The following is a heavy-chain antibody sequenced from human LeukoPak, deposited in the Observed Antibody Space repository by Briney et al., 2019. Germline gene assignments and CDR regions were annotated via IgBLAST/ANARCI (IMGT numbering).Heavy chain of an antibody. CDR3: AKASDYGGNLYYFDY. CDR1: GFSFSSYG. V-gene: IGHV3-33*06. CDR2: IWYDGGNK. Sequence: PGGSLRLSCAASGFSFSSYGMHGVRQAPGKGVGWVALIWYDGGNKYYVDSVKGRFTISRDNARSTLYLQMNSLRAEDTAVYYCAKASDYGGNLYYFDYWGQGTLVTVSS. D-gene: IGHD4-23*01. J-gene: IGHJ4*02.